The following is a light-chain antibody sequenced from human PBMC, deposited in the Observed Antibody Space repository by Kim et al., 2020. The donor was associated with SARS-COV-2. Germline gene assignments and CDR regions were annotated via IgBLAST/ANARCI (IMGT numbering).Light chain of an antibody. V-gene: IGKV1-39*01. CDR1: QSISSY. Sequence: SSLSASAGDRVTITCRASQSISSYLNWYQQKPGRAPKLLIYAASTLQSGVPSRFSGSGSGTDFTLTISSLQPEDFATYYCQQRGTFGPGTKVDIK. J-gene: IGKJ3*01. CDR2: AAS. CDR3: QQRGT.